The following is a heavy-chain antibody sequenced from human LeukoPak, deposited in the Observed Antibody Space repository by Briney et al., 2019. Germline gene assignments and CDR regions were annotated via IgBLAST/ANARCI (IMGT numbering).Heavy chain of an antibody. CDR1: GFTFSSNY. J-gene: IGHJ4*02. V-gene: IGHV3-53*01. CDR2: IYSGGST. D-gene: IGHD3-9*01. Sequence: PGGSLRLSCAASGFTFSSNYMSWVRQAPGKGLEWVSVIYSGGSTYYADSVKGRFTISRDNSKNTLYLQMNSLRAEDTAVYYCARSNILTGYCFDYWGQGTLVTVSS. CDR3: ARSNILTGYCFDY.